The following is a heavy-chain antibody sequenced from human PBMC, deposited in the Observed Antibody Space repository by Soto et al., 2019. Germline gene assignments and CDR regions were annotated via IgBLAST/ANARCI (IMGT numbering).Heavy chain of an antibody. J-gene: IGHJ3*02. D-gene: IGHD1-26*01. CDR3: ARDREGGTDAFDI. CDR1: GYTFTGYY. Sequence: ASVKVSCKASGYTFTGYYMHWVRQAPGQGLEWMGWINPNSGGTNYAQKFQGLVTMTRDTSISTAYMELSRLRSDDTAVDYCARDREGGTDAFDIWGQGTMVTVSS. CDR2: INPNSGGT. V-gene: IGHV1-2*04.